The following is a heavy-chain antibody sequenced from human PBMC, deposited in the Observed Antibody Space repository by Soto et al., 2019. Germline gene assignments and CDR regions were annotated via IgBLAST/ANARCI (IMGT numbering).Heavy chain of an antibody. D-gene: IGHD3-16*01. CDR3: VRIRYQLPSSVLWLDP. J-gene: IGHJ5*02. V-gene: IGHV4-34*01. CDR2: INHVGGT. CDR1: GGFLSESY. Sequence: PSETLSLTCAVYGGFLSESYWTWIRQPPGKGLEWIGEINHVGGTNYNPSLKSRVTMSVDRSQNQFSLRLISVTAADTAMYFCVRIRYQLPSSVLWLDPWGQGTPVTVSS.